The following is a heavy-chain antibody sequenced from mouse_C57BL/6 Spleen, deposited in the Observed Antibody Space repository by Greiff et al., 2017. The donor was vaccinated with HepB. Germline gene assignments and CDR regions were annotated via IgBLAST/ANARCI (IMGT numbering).Heavy chain of an antibody. CDR3: ARSSWDFSMDY. Sequence: QVQLQQSGAELVKPGASVKISCKASGYAFSSYWMNWVKQRPGKGLEWIGQIYPEDGDTNYNGKFKGKATLTADKSSSTAYMQLSSLTSEDSAVYFCARSSWDFSMDYWGQGTSVTVSS. CDR2: IYPEDGDT. D-gene: IGHD4-1*01. V-gene: IGHV1-80*01. J-gene: IGHJ4*01. CDR1: GYAFSSYW.